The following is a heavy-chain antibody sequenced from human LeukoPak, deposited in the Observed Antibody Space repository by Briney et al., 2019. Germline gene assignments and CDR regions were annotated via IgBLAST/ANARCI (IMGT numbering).Heavy chain of an antibody. CDR1: GFIFSSYS. Sequence: GGSLRLSCEASGFIFSSYSMNWVRQAPGKGLEWISKINSGSTTIYYKDSVRGRFTISRDNAKNSLSLQMNNLRAEDTAVYYCARGQTSYSDAFDIWGQGTMVTVSS. V-gene: IGHV3-48*01. CDR3: ARGQTSYSDAFDI. CDR2: INSGSTTI. D-gene: IGHD1-26*01. J-gene: IGHJ3*02.